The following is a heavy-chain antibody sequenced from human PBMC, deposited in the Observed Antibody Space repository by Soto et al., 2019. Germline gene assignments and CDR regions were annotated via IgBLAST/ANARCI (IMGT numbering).Heavy chain of an antibody. CDR2: TYYRSKWYN. J-gene: IGHJ6*02. D-gene: IGHD6-6*01. Sequence: PSQTLSLTCAISGDSVSSNSAAWNWIRQSPSRGLEWRGRTYYRSKWYNDYAVSVKSRITINPDTSKNQFSLQLNSVTPEDTAVYYCAREPDTMGIAARPTHYYYGMDVWGQGTTVTVSS. V-gene: IGHV6-1*01. CDR1: GDSVSSNSAA. CDR3: AREPDTMGIAARPTHYYYGMDV.